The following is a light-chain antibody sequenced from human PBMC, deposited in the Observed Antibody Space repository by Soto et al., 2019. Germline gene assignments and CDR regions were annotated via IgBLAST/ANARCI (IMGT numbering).Light chain of an antibody. CDR1: QSISSY. CDR2: AAF. Sequence: DIQMTQSPSSLSASVGDRVTITCRASQSISSYLNWYQQKPGKAPKLLIYAAFSLQSGVPSRFGGSGSGTDFTLTISSLQPEDFAIYYCQQSSSTPWTFGQGTKVEIK. CDR3: QQSSSTPWT. J-gene: IGKJ1*01. V-gene: IGKV1-39*01.